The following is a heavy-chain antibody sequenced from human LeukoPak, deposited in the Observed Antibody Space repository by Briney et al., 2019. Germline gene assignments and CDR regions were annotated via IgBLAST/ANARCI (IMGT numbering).Heavy chain of an antibody. CDR2: INWNVGST. CDR3: ARGTVKAAATDFDY. J-gene: IGHJ4*02. Sequence: RAGGSLRLSCAASGLTFDDYGMSWVRQAPGKALEWVSGINWNVGSTGYADSVKSRFTISRDNAQNSLYLQMNSLRAEDPALYYCARGTVKAAATDFDYWGRGTLVSVSS. CDR1: GLTFDDYG. D-gene: IGHD6-13*01. V-gene: IGHV3-20*04.